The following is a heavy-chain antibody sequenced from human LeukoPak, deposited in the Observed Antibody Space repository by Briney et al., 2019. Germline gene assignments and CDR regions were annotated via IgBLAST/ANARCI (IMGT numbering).Heavy chain of an antibody. V-gene: IGHV1-46*01. CDR3: ARTYCAEDCSIRYFDY. Sequence: GASVKVSCKASGYILSSYNMHWGRQSPGQGLEWLGIINPSGGDTKYAQKFQGRVTLTRDKSTSTVYMELSSLTSDDTAVYYCARTYCAEDCSIRYFDYWGQGPLVTVSS. CDR1: GYILSSYN. D-gene: IGHD2-21*02. J-gene: IGHJ4*02. CDR2: INPSGGDT.